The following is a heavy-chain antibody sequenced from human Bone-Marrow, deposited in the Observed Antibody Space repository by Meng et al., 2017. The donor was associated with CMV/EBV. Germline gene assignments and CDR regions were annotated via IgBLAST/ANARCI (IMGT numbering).Heavy chain of an antibody. CDR2: IYHSGST. CDR1: GYSISSGYY. D-gene: IGHD2-2*02. CDR3: ARDIVVVPAAISNYYYYGMDV. V-gene: IGHV4-38-2*02. Sequence: SETLSLTCTVSGYSISSGYYWGWIRQPPGKGLEWIGSIYHSGSTYYNPSLKSRVTISVDTSKNQFSLKLSSVTAADTAVYYCARDIVVVPAAISNYYYYGMDVWGQGTTVTGSS. J-gene: IGHJ6*02.